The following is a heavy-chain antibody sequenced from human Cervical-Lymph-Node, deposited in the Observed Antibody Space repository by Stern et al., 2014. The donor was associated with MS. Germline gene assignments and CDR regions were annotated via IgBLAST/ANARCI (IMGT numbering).Heavy chain of an antibody. CDR2: IYHTGST. D-gene: IGHD3-3*01. CDR1: GGSTSSFY. J-gene: IGHJ4*02. CDR3: ARQIFPFYYFDS. Sequence: QDQLVQSGPGLVKPSETLSLTCTVSGGSTSSFYWNWIRQLPGKGLEWIGYIYHTGSTNYSPSLTSRVTLSLDTSKNPFSLQLSSVTAADTAVYYCARQIFPFYYFDSWGQGALVTVSS. V-gene: IGHV4-59*08.